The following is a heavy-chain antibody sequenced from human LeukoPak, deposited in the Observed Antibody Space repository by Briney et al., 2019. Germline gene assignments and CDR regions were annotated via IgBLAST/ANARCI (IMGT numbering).Heavy chain of an antibody. CDR1: RYTFTGYY. D-gene: IGHD2-2*01. CDR3: ARSDQFPYYMDV. CDR2: IYPNSGGT. Sequence: ASVKVSCKASRYTFTGYYMHWVRQAPGQGLEWMGWIYPNSGGTNYAQKFQGRVTMTRDTSISTAYMELSRLRSDDTAVYYCARSDQFPYYMDVWGKGTTVTVAS. V-gene: IGHV1-2*02. J-gene: IGHJ6*03.